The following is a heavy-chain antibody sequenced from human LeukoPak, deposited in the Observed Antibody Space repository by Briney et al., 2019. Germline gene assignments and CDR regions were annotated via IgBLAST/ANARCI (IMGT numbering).Heavy chain of an antibody. CDR3: ARHYDSSRSLFDP. J-gene: IGHJ5*02. V-gene: IGHV4-39*01. D-gene: IGHD3-22*01. CDR1: GGSISSSSYH. CDR2: IYYSGST. Sequence: SETLSLTCTVSGGSISSSSYHWGWIRQPPGKGLEWIGSIYYSGSTYYNPSLKSRVTISVDTSKNQFSLKLSSATAADTAVYYCARHYDSSRSLFDPWGQGTLVTVSS.